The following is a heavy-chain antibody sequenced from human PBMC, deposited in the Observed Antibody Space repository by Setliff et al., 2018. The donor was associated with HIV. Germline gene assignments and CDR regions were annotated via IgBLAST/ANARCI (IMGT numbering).Heavy chain of an antibody. J-gene: IGHJ4*02. V-gene: IGHV1-69*13. CDR2: IIPIFATA. CDR1: GGTFSRYA. D-gene: IGHD3-3*01. CDR3: ARGREWLPVASYFDY. Sequence: SVKFSCKASGGTFSRYAINWVRQAPGQGLEWMGGIIPIFATADYAQKFQGRVTITADESTSTAYMELSSLRSEDAAVYYCARGREWLPVASYFDYWGQGTLVTVSS.